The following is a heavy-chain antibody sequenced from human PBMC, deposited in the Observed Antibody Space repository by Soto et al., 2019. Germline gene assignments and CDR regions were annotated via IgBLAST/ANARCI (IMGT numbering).Heavy chain of an antibody. Sequence: QPGGSLRLSCAASGFTVSSNYMSWVRQAPGKGLEWVSAIYSGGSTYYADSVKGRFTISRDNSKNTLYLQMNSLRAEDTAVYYFARDDIVVVPAAGYYYYGMDVWGQGTTVTVSS. CDR3: ARDDIVVVPAAGYYYYGMDV. J-gene: IGHJ6*02. D-gene: IGHD2-2*01. CDR1: GFTVSSNY. V-gene: IGHV3-66*01. CDR2: IYSGGST.